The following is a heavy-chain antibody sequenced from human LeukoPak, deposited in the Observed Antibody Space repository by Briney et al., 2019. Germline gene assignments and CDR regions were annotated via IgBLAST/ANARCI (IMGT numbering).Heavy chain of an antibody. V-gene: IGHV3-30*03. CDR2: ISSDGSKK. J-gene: IGHJ6*02. D-gene: IGHD3-16*02. CDR1: GFPFSSYG. CDR3: ARDLADYVWGSYRYYGMDV. Sequence: GGSLRLSCAASGFPFSSYGMHWVRQAPGKGLEWVAVISSDGSKKHYADSVKGRFTISRDNSKNTLYLQMSSLRAEDTAVYYCARDLADYVWGSYRYYGMDVWGQGTTVTVSS.